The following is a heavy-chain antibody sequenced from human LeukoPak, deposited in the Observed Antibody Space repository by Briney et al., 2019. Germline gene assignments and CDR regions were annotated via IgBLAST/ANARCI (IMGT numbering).Heavy chain of an antibody. J-gene: IGHJ6*03. Sequence: PGGSLRLSCAASGFTVSSYYMNWVRQAPGKELEWVSVIYTGGGRYYADSVRGRFTISRDNSKNTLYLQMNSLRAEDTAVYYCASCINYYGSGSYSPNYYYYYMDVWGKGTTVTVSS. CDR2: IYTGGGR. V-gene: IGHV3-53*01. D-gene: IGHD3-10*01. CDR3: ASCINYYGSGSYSPNYYYYYMDV. CDR1: GFTVSSYY.